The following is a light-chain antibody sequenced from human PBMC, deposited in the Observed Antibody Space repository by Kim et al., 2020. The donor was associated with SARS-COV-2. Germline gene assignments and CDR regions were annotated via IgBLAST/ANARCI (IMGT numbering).Light chain of an antibody. CDR3: QVYDSSSDHVV. J-gene: IGLJ2*01. V-gene: IGLV3-21*01. Sequence: SYELTQPPSVSVAPGKTARITCGGGNHGGKPVHWYQQKPGQAPTLVIYYDSDRPSGIPERFSGSNSGNTATLTISRVEAGDEADYYCQVYDSSSDHVVFGGGTQLTVL. CDR2: YDS. CDR1: NHGGKP.